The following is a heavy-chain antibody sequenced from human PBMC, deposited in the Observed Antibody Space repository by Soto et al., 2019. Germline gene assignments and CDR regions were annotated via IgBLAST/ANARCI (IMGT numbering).Heavy chain of an antibody. CDR3: AHRGAGIVGWDFDL. J-gene: IGHJ2*01. V-gene: IGHV2-5*02. D-gene: IGHD6-19*01. CDR1: GFSLGTYGVG. Sequence: QITLNESGPTLVKPTQTLTLTCTFSGFSLGTYGVGVGWIRPPPGTALEWLALIYWDDDKRYSPSLKSRLTITKADSKRQVVLTLTTMDPADTATVYCAHRGAGIVGWDFDLWGRGTPVIVSS. CDR2: IYWDDDK.